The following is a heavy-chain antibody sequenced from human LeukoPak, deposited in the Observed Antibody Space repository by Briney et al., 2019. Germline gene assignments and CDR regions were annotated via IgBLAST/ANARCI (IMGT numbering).Heavy chain of an antibody. CDR2: ISSSSSYI. V-gene: IGHV3-21*04. Sequence: PGGSLRLSCAASGFTFSSYSMNWVRQAPGTGLEWVSSISSSSSYIYYADSVKGRFTISRDNAKNSLYLQMNSLRAEDTAVYYCAKNVDYSSRGADYWGQGTLVTVSS. D-gene: IGHD6-19*01. J-gene: IGHJ4*02. CDR3: AKNVDYSSRGADY. CDR1: GFTFSSYS.